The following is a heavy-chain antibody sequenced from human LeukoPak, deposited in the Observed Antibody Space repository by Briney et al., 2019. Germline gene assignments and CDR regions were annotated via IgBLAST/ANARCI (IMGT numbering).Heavy chain of an antibody. J-gene: IGHJ4*02. CDR2: ISDRGSRT. CDR1: GITLSNYG. D-gene: IGHD3-22*01. CDR3: AKRGVVIRVILVGFHKEAYYFDS. Sequence: GGSLRLSCAVSGITLSNYGMSWVRQAPGKGLEWVAGISDRGSRTNYAAHVKGSFTISPDHPKNTLYVQMNSLRAEDTAVYFCAKRGVVIRVILVGFHKEAYYFDSWGQGALVTVSS. V-gene: IGHV3-23*01.